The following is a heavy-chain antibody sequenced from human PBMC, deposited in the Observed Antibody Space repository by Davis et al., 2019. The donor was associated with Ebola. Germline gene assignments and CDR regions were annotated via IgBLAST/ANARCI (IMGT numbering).Heavy chain of an antibody. CDR2: INPGGGST. Sequence: ASVKVSCKASGYTFTSYYMHWVRQAPGQGLEWMGIINPGGGSTTYSQKFQGRVTMTRDTSTSTVYMDLSSLRSEDTAVYYCARLGQQLLLGDWDYWGQGTLVTVSS. CDR3: ARLGQQLLLGDWDY. CDR1: GYTFTSYY. V-gene: IGHV1-46*01. J-gene: IGHJ4*02. D-gene: IGHD2-2*01.